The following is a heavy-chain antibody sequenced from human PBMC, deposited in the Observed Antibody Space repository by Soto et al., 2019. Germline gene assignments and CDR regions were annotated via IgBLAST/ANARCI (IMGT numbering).Heavy chain of an antibody. CDR3: ARVGYSYGSGSYPYPNWFDP. Sequence: SETLSLTCTVSDGSISSGGYYWSWIRQHPGKGLEWIGYIYYSGSTYYNPSLKSRVTISVDTSKNQFSLKLRSVTAADTAVYYCARVGYSYGSGSYPYPNWFDPWGQGTLVTVSS. CDR2: IYYSGST. V-gene: IGHV4-31*03. D-gene: IGHD3-10*01. J-gene: IGHJ5*02. CDR1: DGSISSGGYY.